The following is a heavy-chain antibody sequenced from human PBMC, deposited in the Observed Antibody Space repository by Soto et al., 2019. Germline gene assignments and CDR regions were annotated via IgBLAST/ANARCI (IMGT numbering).Heavy chain of an antibody. V-gene: IGHV4-59*06. D-gene: IGHD3-22*01. CDR1: GGSISSYY. CDR3: ARSGYQNWFDP. Sequence: SETLSLTCTVSGGSISSYYWSWIRQPAGKGLEWIGRIYYSGSTYYNPSLKSRVTISVDTSKNQFSLKLSSVTAADTAVYYCARSGYQNWFDPWGQGTLVTVSS. CDR2: IYYSGST. J-gene: IGHJ5*02.